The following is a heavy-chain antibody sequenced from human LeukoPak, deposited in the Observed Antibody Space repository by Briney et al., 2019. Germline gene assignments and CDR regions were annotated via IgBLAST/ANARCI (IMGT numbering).Heavy chain of an antibody. CDR3: ARYLRYCSGGSCYTVDY. D-gene: IGHD2-15*01. Sequence: GGSLRLSCAASGFTFSSYWMSWVRQAPGKGLEWVANIKQDGSEKYYVDSVKGRFTISRDNAKNSLYLQMNSLRAKDTAVYYCARYLRYCSGGSCYTVDYWGQGTLVTVSS. J-gene: IGHJ4*02. CDR1: GFTFSSYW. V-gene: IGHV3-7*01. CDR2: IKQDGSEK.